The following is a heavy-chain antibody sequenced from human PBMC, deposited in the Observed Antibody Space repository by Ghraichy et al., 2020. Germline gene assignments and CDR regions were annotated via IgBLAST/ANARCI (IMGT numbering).Heavy chain of an antibody. CDR2: ISGSGGST. CDR3: AKGRSSGYYWDDAFDI. Sequence: GGSLRLSCAASGFTFSSYAMSWVRQAPGKGLEWVSAISGSGGSTYYADSVKGRFTISRDNSKNTLYLQMNSLRAEDTAVYYCAKGRSSGYYWDDAFDIWGQGTMVTVSS. D-gene: IGHD3-22*01. V-gene: IGHV3-23*01. CDR1: GFTFSSYA. J-gene: IGHJ3*02.